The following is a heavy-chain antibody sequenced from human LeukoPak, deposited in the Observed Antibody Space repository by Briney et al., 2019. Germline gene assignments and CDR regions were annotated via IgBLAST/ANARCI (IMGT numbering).Heavy chain of an antibody. V-gene: IGHV3-66*01. D-gene: IGHD3-10*01. CDR3: ARTGTRGAIRGYYMDV. CDR2: IYSGGST. Sequence: TGGSLRLSCAASEFSVGSNYMTWVRQAPGKGLEWVSLIYSGGSTYYADSVKGGFTISRDNSKNTLYLQMNSLRAEDTAVYYCARTGTRGAIRGYYMDVWGKGTTVTISS. CDR1: EFSVGSNY. J-gene: IGHJ6*03.